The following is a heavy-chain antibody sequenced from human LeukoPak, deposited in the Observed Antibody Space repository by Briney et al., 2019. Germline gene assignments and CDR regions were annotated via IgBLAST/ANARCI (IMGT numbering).Heavy chain of an antibody. D-gene: IGHD1-26*01. J-gene: IGHJ3*02. Sequence: ASVKVSCKASGYTFTSYDINWVRQATGQGLEWMGWMNPNSGNTGYAQKFQGRVTMTRNTSISTAYMELSSLRSEDTAVYYCARVSLPGSYYRVNYNAFDIWGQGTMVTVSS. CDR1: GYTFTSYD. CDR2: MNPNSGNT. CDR3: ARVSLPGSYYRVNYNAFDI. V-gene: IGHV1-8*01.